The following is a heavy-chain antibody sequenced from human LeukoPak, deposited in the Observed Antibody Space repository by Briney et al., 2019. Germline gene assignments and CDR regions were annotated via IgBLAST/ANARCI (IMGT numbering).Heavy chain of an antibody. CDR1: GFTFSLYA. D-gene: IGHD2-2*01. V-gene: IGHV3-48*04. Sequence: GGSLRLSCAASGFTFSLYAMNWVRQAPGKGLEWISYINSGGDNIHYAASVRGRFTISRDDARNTLYLQLSSLRAEDTAVYYCARDTIQPGLIDDWGQGTLVTVSS. CDR2: INSGGDNI. J-gene: IGHJ4*02. CDR3: ARDTIQPGLIDD.